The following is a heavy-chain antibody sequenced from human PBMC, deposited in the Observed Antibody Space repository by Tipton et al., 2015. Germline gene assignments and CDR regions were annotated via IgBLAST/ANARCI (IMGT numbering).Heavy chain of an antibody. CDR3: ARDLEHGMDV. CDR2: IHYGGNT. D-gene: IGHD5-24*01. J-gene: IGHJ6*02. Sequence: TLSLTCVVSGDSISSGYYWGWIRQPPGMGLEWIASIHYGGNTHYNPSLMSRVTISVDTSKNQFSLTLNSVTAADTAVYYCARDLEHGMDVWGQGTTVTVSS. V-gene: IGHV4-38-2*02. CDR1: GDSISSGYY.